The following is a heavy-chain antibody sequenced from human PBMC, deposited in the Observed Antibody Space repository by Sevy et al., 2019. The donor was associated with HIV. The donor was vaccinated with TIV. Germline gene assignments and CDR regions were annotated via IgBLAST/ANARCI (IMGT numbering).Heavy chain of an antibody. V-gene: IGHV3-11*01. CDR2: ISSSGSTI. Sequence: GGSLRLSCAASGFTFSDYYMSWIRQAPGKGLEWVSYISSSGSTIYYADSVKGRFTISRDNAKNSLYLQMNSLRAEDTAVYYCARDLGYCSGGSCYRGPFWDYWGQGTLVTVSS. D-gene: IGHD2-15*01. J-gene: IGHJ4*02. CDR3: ARDLGYCSGGSCYRGPFWDY. CDR1: GFTFSDYY.